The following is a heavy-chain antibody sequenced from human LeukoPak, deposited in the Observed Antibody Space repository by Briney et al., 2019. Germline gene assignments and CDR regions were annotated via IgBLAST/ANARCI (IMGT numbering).Heavy chain of an antibody. CDR1: GFTFDDYA. D-gene: IGHD1-20*01. V-gene: IGHV3-9*03. CDR2: ISWNSGNI. CDR3: AKAPTYNWHRDYYFDF. Sequence: GGSLRLSCAASGFTFDDYAMHWVRQAPGKGLEWVSGISWNSGNIGYADSVEGRFTISRDNAKNSLYLQMNSLRPEDMALYYCAKAPTYNWHRDYYFDFWGQGTLVTVSS. J-gene: IGHJ4*02.